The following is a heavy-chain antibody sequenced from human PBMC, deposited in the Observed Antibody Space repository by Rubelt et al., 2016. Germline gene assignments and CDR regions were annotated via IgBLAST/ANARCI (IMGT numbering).Heavy chain of an antibody. J-gene: IGHJ5*02. CDR1: GGAITSYY. CDR2: IYYTGRT. V-gene: IGHV4-59*01. Sequence: QVQLQESGPGLVKPSETLSLTCTVSGGAITSYYWSWIRQSPRKDLEWIGSIYYTGRTNNNPSFTNRVTMTVDPSKNQFSLKLSSVTAADTAGYYCARDPFNYKWFDPWGQGTLVTVSS. D-gene: IGHD1-1*01. CDR3: ARDPFNYKWFDP.